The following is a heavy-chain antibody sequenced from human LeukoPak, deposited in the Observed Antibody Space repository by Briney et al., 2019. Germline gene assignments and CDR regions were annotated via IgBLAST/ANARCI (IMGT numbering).Heavy chain of an antibody. D-gene: IGHD2-15*01. Sequence: GASVKVSCKASGYTFTGYYMHWVRQAPGQGLAWMGWINPNSGDTNYAQKFQGRVTMTRDTSISTAYMELSRLRSDDTAVYYCARERTLTSCYDYWGQGTLVTVSS. V-gene: IGHV1-2*02. CDR1: GYTFTGYY. CDR3: ARERTLTSCYDY. CDR2: INPNSGDT. J-gene: IGHJ4*02.